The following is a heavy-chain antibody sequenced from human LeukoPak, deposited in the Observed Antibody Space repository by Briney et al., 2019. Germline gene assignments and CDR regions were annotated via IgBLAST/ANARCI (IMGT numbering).Heavy chain of an antibody. Sequence: SETLSLTCAAYGGSFSTFYWSWIRQSPGKGLEWIGEMSHGGGSKYNPSLKARVTISVDTSKNQFSLKLSSVTAADTAVYYCAREGYSYGYEDAFDIWGQGTMVTVSS. J-gene: IGHJ3*02. CDR1: GGSFSTFY. CDR2: MSHGGGS. V-gene: IGHV4-34*01. CDR3: AREGYSYGYEDAFDI. D-gene: IGHD5-18*01.